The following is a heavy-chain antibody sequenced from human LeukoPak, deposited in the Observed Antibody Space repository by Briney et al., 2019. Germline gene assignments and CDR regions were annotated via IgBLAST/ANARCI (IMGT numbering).Heavy chain of an antibody. Sequence: ASVKVSCKASGYTFTSYGISWVRQAPGQGLEWMGWISAYNGNTNYAQKLQGRVTMTTDTSTSTAYMELRSLRSDDTAVYYCARHLVRGVIPYYMDVWGKGTTVTVSS. D-gene: IGHD3-10*01. CDR1: GYTFTSYG. J-gene: IGHJ6*03. CDR3: ARHLVRGVIPYYMDV. V-gene: IGHV1-18*01. CDR2: ISAYNGNT.